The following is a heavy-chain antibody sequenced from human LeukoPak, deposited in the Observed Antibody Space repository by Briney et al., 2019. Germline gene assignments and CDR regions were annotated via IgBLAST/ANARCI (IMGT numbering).Heavy chain of an antibody. CDR3: ARLRTIFGVVISRYYYMDV. CDR2: ISAYNGNT. V-gene: IGHV1-18*01. CDR1: GYTFTSYG. D-gene: IGHD3-3*01. J-gene: IGHJ6*03. Sequence: GASVKVSCKASGYTFTSYGISWVRQAPGQGLEWMRWISAYNGNTNYAQKLQGRVTMTTDTSTSTAYMELRSLRSDDTAVYYCARLRTIFGVVISRYYYMDVWGKGTTVTVSS.